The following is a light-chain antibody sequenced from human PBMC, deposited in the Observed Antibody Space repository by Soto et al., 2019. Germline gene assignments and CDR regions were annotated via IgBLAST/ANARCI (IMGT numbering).Light chain of an antibody. CDR2: DAS. V-gene: IGKV3-11*01. CDR3: QQRSNWPLT. J-gene: IGKJ4*01. Sequence: EIVLTQSPATLSLSPGERATLSCRASQSVSSYLAWYQQKPGQAPRLLIYDASNRATRIPARFSGSGSGTDFPVTISRLETEDFAVYYCQQRSNWPLTFSGGTKVEIK. CDR1: QSVSSY.